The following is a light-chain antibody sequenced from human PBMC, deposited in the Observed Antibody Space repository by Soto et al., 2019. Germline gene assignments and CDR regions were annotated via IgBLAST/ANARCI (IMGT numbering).Light chain of an antibody. CDR2: DVS. Sequence: QSALTQPRSVSGSPGQSVTISCTGTSSDVGGYNYVSWYQQHPGKAPKLMIYDVSKRPSGVPDRFSGSKSGNTASLTISGLQAEDKADYYCCSYAGSYSYVFGTGTKVTV. CDR1: SSDVGGYNY. V-gene: IGLV2-11*01. J-gene: IGLJ1*01. CDR3: CSYAGSYSYV.